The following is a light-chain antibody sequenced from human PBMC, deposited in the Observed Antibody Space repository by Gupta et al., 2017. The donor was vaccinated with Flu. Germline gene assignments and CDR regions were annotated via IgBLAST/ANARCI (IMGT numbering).Light chain of an antibody. V-gene: IGLV2-11*01. J-gene: IGLJ2*01. CDR1: SSDVGAYNY. CDR2: DVY. Sequence: QSALTQPHSVSGSPGQSVAISCTGTSSDVGAYNYVSWYQQHPGKAPKLIIYDVYKRPSGVPDRFTGSKSGNTASLTISGLQPEDEADYYCCSFGAASFFGGGTKLTVL. CDR3: CSFGAASF.